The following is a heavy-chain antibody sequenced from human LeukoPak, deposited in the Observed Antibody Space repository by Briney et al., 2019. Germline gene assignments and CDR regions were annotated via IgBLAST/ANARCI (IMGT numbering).Heavy chain of an antibody. CDR3: ARVGGGQQLVASPLYYFDY. V-gene: IGHV4-59*11. J-gene: IGHJ4*02. D-gene: IGHD6-13*01. Sequence: SETLSLTCTVSGGSISSHYWSWVRQPPGKGLEWIGYIYYSGSTKYNPSLKSRVTISVDTSKNQFSLKLSSVTAADTAVYYCARVGGGQQLVASPLYYFDYWAREPWSPSPQ. CDR1: GGSISSHY. CDR2: IYYSGST.